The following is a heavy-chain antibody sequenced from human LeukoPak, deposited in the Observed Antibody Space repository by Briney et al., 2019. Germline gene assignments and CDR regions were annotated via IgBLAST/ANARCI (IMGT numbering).Heavy chain of an antibody. CDR1: GYTFTGYY. Sequence: GASVKVSCKASGYTFTGYYMHRVRQAPGQGLEWMGRINPNSGGTNYAQKFQGRVTMTRDTSISTAYMELSRLRSDDTAVYYCARRLGDSSGYYYWGQGTLVTVSS. D-gene: IGHD3-22*01. CDR2: INPNSGGT. V-gene: IGHV1-2*06. CDR3: ARRLGDSSGYYY. J-gene: IGHJ4*02.